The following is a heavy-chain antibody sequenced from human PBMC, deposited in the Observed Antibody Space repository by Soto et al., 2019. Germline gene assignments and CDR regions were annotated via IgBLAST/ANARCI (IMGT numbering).Heavy chain of an antibody. CDR1: GFTFSSYS. J-gene: IGHJ6*02. CDR2: ISSSSSYI. D-gene: IGHD2-2*01. V-gene: IGHV3-21*01. Sequence: GGSLRLSCAASGFTFSSYSMNWVRQAPGKGLEWVSSISSSSSYIYYADSVKGRFTISRDNAKNSLYLQMNSLRAEDTAVDYCASTSKGIPAAHYYGMDVWGQGTTVTVSS. CDR3: ASTSKGIPAAHYYGMDV.